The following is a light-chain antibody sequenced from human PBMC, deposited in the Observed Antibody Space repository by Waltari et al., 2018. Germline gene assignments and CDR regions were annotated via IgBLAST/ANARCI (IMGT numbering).Light chain of an antibody. CDR2: DVT. J-gene: IGLJ2*01. Sequence: QSALTQPASVSGSPGQSITISCTGSNRDIGGYNFVAWHQQHPGKVPKLMIYDVTNRPSGVSNRFSGSKSGNTASLTISGLQAGDEADYYCSSYANSNTLLFGGGTKLAVL. V-gene: IGLV2-14*03. CDR1: NRDIGGYNF. CDR3: SSYANSNTLL.